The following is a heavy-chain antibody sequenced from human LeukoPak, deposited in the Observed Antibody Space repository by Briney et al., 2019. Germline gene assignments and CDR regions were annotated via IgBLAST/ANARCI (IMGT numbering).Heavy chain of an antibody. V-gene: IGHV3-23*01. D-gene: IGHD6-13*01. J-gene: IGHJ3*02. Sequence: GGSLRLSCAASGFTFSSYAMSWVRQAPGKGLEWVSAISGSGGSTYYADSVKGRFTISRDNAKNSLYLQMNRLRAEDTAVYYCVGRSSWYDAFDIWGQGTMVTVSS. CDR2: ISGSGGST. CDR1: GFTFSSYA. CDR3: VGRSSWYDAFDI.